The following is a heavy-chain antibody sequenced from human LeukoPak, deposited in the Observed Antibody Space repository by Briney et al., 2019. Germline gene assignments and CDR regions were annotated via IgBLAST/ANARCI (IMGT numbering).Heavy chain of an antibody. D-gene: IGHD3-10*01. CDR1: GGSFSGYY. V-gene: IGHV4-34*01. Sequence: SETLSLTCAVYGGSFSGYYWSWIRQPPGKGLEWIGEINHSGSTNYNPSLKGRVTISVDTSKNQFSLKLSSVTAADTAVYYCARVGHITMVRGATKGGPYFDYWGQGTLVTVSS. CDR3: ARVGHITMVRGATKGGPYFDY. J-gene: IGHJ4*02. CDR2: INHSGST.